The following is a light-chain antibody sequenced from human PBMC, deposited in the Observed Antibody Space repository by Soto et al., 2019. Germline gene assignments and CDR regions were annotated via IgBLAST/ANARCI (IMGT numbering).Light chain of an antibody. CDR2: DVS. J-gene: IGLJ1*01. CDR1: SSDVGGYNY. Sequence: QSVLTQPASVSGSPGQSITISCTGTSSDVGGYNYVSWYHQHPGKAPKLMIYDVSNRPSGVSNRFSGSKSGNTTSLTISGLQAEDEADYDCSSYTSSSTDVFGTGTKLTVL. CDR3: SSYTSSSTDV. V-gene: IGLV2-14*01.